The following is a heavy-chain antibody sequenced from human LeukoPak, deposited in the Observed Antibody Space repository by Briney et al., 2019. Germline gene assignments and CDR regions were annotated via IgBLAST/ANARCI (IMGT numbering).Heavy chain of an antibody. D-gene: IGHD1/OR15-1a*01. J-gene: IGHJ3*02. CDR3: ARRYPNNDAFDI. Sequence: GGSPRLSCAASGFTFSSYAMSWVRQAPGKGLEWVSAISGSGGSTYYADSVKGRFTISRDNSKNTLYLQMNSLRAEDTAVYYCARRYPNNDAFDIWGQGTMVTVSS. CDR2: ISGSGGST. CDR1: GFTFSSYA. V-gene: IGHV3-23*01.